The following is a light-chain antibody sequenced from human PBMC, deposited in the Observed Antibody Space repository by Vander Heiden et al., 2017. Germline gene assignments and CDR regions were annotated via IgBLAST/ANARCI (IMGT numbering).Light chain of an antibody. V-gene: IGKV3-15*01. CDR3: QQNNNWPPFT. CDR2: GAS. J-gene: IGKJ3*01. CDR1: QRVSSK. Sequence: EIVITQSPVTLSVSPRQTATPSCRASQRVSSKLAWYQKKPGQAPRLIIYGASTRASGIPARFSGSGSGKEFTLTISSVQYEDVAVYYCQQNNNWPPFTFGPGTKVDIK.